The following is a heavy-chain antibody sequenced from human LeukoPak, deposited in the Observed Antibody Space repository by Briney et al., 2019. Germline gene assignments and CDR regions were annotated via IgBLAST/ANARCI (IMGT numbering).Heavy chain of an antibody. Sequence: SETLSLTCTVSGGSISSGGYYWSWSRQHPGKGLEWIGYIYYSGSTYYNPSLKSRVTISVDTSKKQFSLKLSSVTAADTAVYYCARVYSGYDLAFDYWGQGTLVTVSS. V-gene: IGHV4-31*03. CDR3: ARVYSGYDLAFDY. CDR1: GGSISSGGYY. D-gene: IGHD5-12*01. CDR2: IYYSGST. J-gene: IGHJ4*02.